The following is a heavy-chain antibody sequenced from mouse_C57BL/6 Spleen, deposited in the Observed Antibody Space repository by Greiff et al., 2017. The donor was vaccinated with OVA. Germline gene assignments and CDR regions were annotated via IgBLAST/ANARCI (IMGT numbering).Heavy chain of an antibody. J-gene: IGHJ2*01. CDR3: AREGVITTRYFDY. V-gene: IGHV1-76*01. Sequence: VQLQQSGAELVRPGASVKLSCKASGYTFTDYYINWVKQRPGQGLEWIARIYPGSGNTYYNEKFKGKATLTAEKSSSTAYMQLSSLTSEDSAVYFCAREGVITTRYFDYWGQGTTLTVSS. CDR1: GYTFTDYY. D-gene: IGHD2-4*01. CDR2: IYPGSGNT.